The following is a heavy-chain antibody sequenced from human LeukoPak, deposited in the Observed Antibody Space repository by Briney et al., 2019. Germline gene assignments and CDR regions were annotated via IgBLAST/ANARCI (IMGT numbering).Heavy chain of an antibody. V-gene: IGHV3-23*01. J-gene: IGHJ3*01. Sequence: GGSLRLSCAPSGFTFSTYAMYWVRQAPGKGLEWVSAISGSGIYTYYADSVKGRFTISRDNSKNTLYLQMSSLRAEDTAVYYCAKARPYFYDSSGYHDAFDVWGQGTMVTVSS. CDR3: AKARPYFYDSSGYHDAFDV. CDR2: ISGSGIYT. D-gene: IGHD3-22*01. CDR1: GFTFSTYA.